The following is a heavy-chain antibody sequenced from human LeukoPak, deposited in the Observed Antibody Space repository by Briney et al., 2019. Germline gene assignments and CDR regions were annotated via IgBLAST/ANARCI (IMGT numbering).Heavy chain of an antibody. J-gene: IGHJ6*04. CDR1: RFTFSRYG. Sequence: GGSQRLSCGDPRFTFSRYGMHGVRAAPGKGLEWGAVISYEGSNKYYADSVKGRFTISRDNSKNTLYLQMNSLRAEDTAVYYCAKGLERLTYYYYGMDVWGKGTTVTVSS. CDR2: ISYEGSNK. D-gene: IGHD1-1*01. CDR3: AKGLERLTYYYYGMDV. V-gene: IGHV3-30*18.